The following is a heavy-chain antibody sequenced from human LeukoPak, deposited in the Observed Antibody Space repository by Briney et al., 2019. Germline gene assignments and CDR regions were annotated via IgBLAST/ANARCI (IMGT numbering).Heavy chain of an antibody. Sequence: SQTLSLTCAISGDSVSSNSAAWNWIRQSPSRGLEWLGRTYYRSKWYNDYAVSVKSRITINPDTSKNQFSLQLNSVAPEDTAVDYCARTYYDILTGYLDYWGQGTLVTVSS. V-gene: IGHV6-1*01. D-gene: IGHD3-9*01. CDR3: ARTYYDILTGYLDY. J-gene: IGHJ4*02. CDR2: TYYRSKWYN. CDR1: GDSVSSNSAA.